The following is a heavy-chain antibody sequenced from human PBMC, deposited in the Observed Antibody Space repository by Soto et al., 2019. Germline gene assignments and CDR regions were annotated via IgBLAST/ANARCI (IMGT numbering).Heavy chain of an antibody. CDR1: GGSISSGGYS. CDR2: MYHSGST. D-gene: IGHD4-4*01. J-gene: IGHJ6*02. V-gene: IGHV4-30-2*01. Sequence: PSETLSLTCAVSGGSISSGGYSWSWIRQPPGKGLEWIGYMYHSGSTYYNPSLKSRVTISVDTSKNQFSLKLSSVTAADTAVYYCARTRTVAYYYGMDVWGQGTTVTVSS. CDR3: ARTRTVAYYYGMDV.